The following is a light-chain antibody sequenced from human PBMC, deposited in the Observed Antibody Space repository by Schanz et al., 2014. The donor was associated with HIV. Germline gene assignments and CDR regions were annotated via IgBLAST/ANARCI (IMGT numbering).Light chain of an antibody. J-gene: IGLJ2*01. V-gene: IGLV1-40*01. CDR2: GNS. CDR1: SSNIGARYD. Sequence: QSVLTQPPSVSGAPGQRVTISCTGSSSNIGARYDVHWYQQLPGTAPKLLIYGNSNRPSGVPDRFSASKSGTSATLGITGLQTGDEADYYCGAWDSGRGAVVFGGGTKLTVL. CDR3: GAWDSGRGAVV.